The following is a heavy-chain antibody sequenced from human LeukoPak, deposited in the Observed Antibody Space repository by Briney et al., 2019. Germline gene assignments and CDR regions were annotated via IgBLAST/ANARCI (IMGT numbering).Heavy chain of an antibody. Sequence: GGSLRLSCAVSGFTFRDAAMTWVRQAPGKGLEWVSLISSSGNNAYYADFVNRRFTISRDNSKNTLSLQMNSLRVEDTAIYYCAKDIQLSTWGLGTMVTVSS. J-gene: IGHJ3*01. V-gene: IGHV3-23*01. D-gene: IGHD5-24*01. CDR1: GFTFRDAA. CDR2: ISSSGNNA. CDR3: AKDIQLST.